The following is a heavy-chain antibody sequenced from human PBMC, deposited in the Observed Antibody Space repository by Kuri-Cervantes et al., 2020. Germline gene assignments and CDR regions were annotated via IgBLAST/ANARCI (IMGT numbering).Heavy chain of an antibody. CDR1: GFTFDDYA. Sequence: GGSLRLSCAASGFTFDDYAMHWVRQAPGTGLEWVSGISWNSGRIAYADSVKGRFTISRDNAKNSLYLQMDNLRSEDTAVYYCARGARFLEWLTYYYMDVWGKGTTVTVSS. D-gene: IGHD3-3*01. V-gene: IGHV3-9*01. J-gene: IGHJ6*03. CDR3: ARGARFLEWLTYYYMDV. CDR2: ISWNSGRI.